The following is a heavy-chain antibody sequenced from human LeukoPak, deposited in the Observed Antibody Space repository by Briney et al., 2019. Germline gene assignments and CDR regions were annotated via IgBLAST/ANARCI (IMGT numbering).Heavy chain of an antibody. CDR1: GGSISSYY. V-gene: IGHV4-59*01. D-gene: IGHD3-3*01. CDR2: IYYSGST. CDR3: ARGVYDFWSGYYTGGHFDY. J-gene: IGHJ4*02. Sequence: SETLSLTCTVSGGSISSYYWSWIRQPPGKGLEWIGYIYYSGSTNYNPSLKSRVTISVDTSKNQFPLKLSSVTAADTAVYYCARGVYDFWSGYYTGGHFDYWGQGTLVTVSS.